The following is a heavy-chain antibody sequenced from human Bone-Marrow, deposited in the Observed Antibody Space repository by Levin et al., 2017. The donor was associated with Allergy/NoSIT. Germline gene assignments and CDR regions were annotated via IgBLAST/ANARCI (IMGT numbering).Heavy chain of an antibody. CDR1: GGSISSFS. CDR3: ARVNYNDYGHAGDI. CDR2: IYPSGST. Sequence: SSETLSLTCTVSGGSISSFSWNWIRQPAGTGLEWIGRIYPSGSTNYNPSLRSRVTMSVDTSKNQFSLNLSSVTAADTAVYHCARVNYNDYGHAGDIWGKGTMVIVSS. J-gene: IGHJ3*02. D-gene: IGHD4-17*01. V-gene: IGHV4-4*07.